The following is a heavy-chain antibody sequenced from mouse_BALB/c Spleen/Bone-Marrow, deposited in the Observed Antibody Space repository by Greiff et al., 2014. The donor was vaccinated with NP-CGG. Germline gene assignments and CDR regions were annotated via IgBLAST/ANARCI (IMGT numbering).Heavy chain of an antibody. CDR2: INPSTGGT. Sequence: QVQLQQSGAELVKPGASVKLSCKASGYTFTSYWMHWVKQSLGKGLEWIGEINPSTGGTNYNEKFKSKATLTVDKSSSTAYMEISSLTSEDSAVYYCARDARATYWFAYWGQGTPVTVSA. J-gene: IGHJ3*01. D-gene: IGHD3-1*01. CDR1: GYTFTSYW. V-gene: IGHV1S81*02. CDR3: ARDARATYWFAY.